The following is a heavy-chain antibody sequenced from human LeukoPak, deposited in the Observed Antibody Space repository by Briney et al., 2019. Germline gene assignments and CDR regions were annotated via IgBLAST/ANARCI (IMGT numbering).Heavy chain of an antibody. CDR3: ARPTGYSSGWFYYGMDV. CDR1: GGSISSSSYY. CDR2: IYYSGST. Sequence: SETLSLTCTVSGGSISSSSYYWGWIRQPPGKGLEWIGSIYYSGSTYYNPSLKSRVTMSGDTSKNQFSLKLSSVTAADTAVYYCARPTGYSSGWFYYGMDVWGQGTTVTVSS. V-gene: IGHV4-39*01. J-gene: IGHJ6*02. D-gene: IGHD6-19*01.